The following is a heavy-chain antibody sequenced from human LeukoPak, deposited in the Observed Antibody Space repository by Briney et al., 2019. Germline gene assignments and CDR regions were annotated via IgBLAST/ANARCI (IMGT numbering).Heavy chain of an antibody. J-gene: IGHJ4*02. CDR3: ARDHRTYYYDSSGYRKPSGNDY. CDR1: GYTFTGYY. Sequence: ASVKVSCKASGYTFTGYYMHWVRQAPGQGLEWMGRINPNSGGTNYAQKFQGRVTMTRDTSISTAYMELSRLRSDDTAVYYSARDHRTYYYDSSGYRKPSGNDYWGQGTLVTVSS. V-gene: IGHV1-2*06. D-gene: IGHD3-22*01. CDR2: INPNSGGT.